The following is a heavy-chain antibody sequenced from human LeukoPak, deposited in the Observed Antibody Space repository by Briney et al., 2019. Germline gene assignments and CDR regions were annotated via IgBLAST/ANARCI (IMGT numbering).Heavy chain of an antibody. CDR3: ARGSFHPSGDYFDY. J-gene: IGHJ4*02. D-gene: IGHD3-10*01. V-gene: IGHV3-21*01. CDR2: ISSSSSYI. Sequence: PSETLSLTCSVSDVSINSYYWNWVRQAPGKGLEWVSSISSSSSYIYYADSVKGRFTISRDNAKNSLYLQMNSLRAEDTAVYYCARGSFHPSGDYFDYWGQGTLVTVSS. CDR1: DVSINSYY.